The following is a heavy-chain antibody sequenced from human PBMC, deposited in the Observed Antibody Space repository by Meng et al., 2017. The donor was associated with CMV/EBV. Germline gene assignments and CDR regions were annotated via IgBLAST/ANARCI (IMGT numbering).Heavy chain of an antibody. CDR3: ARGDLDY. J-gene: IGHJ4*02. CDR1: GGSFSGYY. CDR2: INHSGST. Sequence: SETLSLTCAVYGGSFSGYYWSWIRQPPGKGLEWIGEINHSGSTNYNPSLKSRVTISVDTTKNQFSLKLSSVTAADTAVYYCARGDLDYWGQGTLVTVSS. V-gene: IGHV4-34*01.